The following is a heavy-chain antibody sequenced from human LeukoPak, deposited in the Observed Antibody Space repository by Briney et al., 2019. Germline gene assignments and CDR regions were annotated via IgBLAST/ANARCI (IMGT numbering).Heavy chain of an antibody. CDR3: ARDIDKTAMVFKSFDN. CDR1: GYSITSGYY. V-gene: IGHV4-38-2*02. J-gene: IGHJ4*02. CDR2: VFHRGST. Sequence: SETLSLTCTVSGYSITSGYYWGGLRQPPGKGLEWIGSVFHRGSTYYNPSLESRVTMSVDTSKNQFSLKLKSVTAADTAVDYCARDIDKTAMVFKSFDNWGQGTLVTVSS. D-gene: IGHD5-18*01.